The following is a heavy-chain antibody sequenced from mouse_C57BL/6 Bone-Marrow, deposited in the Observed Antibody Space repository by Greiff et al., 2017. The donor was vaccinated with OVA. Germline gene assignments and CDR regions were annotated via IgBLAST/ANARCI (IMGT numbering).Heavy chain of an antibody. J-gene: IGHJ1*03. CDR3: ARAGGWLLLTYWYFDV. V-gene: IGHV1-55*01. CDR1: GYTFTSYW. Sequence: QVQLQQPGAELVKPGASVKMSCKASGYTFTSYWITWVKQRPGQGLEWIGDIYPGSGSTNYNEKFKSKATLTVDTSSSTAYMQLSSLTSEDSAVYYCARAGGWLLLTYWYFDVWGTGTTVTVSS. CDR2: IYPGSGST. D-gene: IGHD2-3*01.